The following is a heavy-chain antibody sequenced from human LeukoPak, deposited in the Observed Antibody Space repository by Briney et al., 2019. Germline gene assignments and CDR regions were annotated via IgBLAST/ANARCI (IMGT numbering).Heavy chain of an antibody. D-gene: IGHD2-15*01. V-gene: IGHV3-30*03. CDR3: ARDHRIGGFMDL. J-gene: IGHJ6*04. CDR1: GFTFNTYG. CDR2: TSYDGSNK. Sequence: GGSLRLSCAASGFTFNTYGMHWVRQAPGRGLEWVAVTSYDGSNKYYVDSVKGRFTISRDNAKNSLYLQMNSLRAEDAAVYYCARDHRIGGFMDLWGKGTTVTVSS.